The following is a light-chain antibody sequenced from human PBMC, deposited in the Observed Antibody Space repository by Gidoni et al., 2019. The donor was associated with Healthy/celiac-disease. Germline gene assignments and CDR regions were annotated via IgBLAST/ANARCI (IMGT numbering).Light chain of an antibody. CDR3: QQYNNWQGT. CDR2: GAS. Sequence: EIVMTQSPATLSVSPGERATLSCRASQSVSSNLAWYQQKPGQAPRLLIYGASTRATGIPARFSGSGSGTEFTLTISSLQSEDLAVYYCQQYNNWQGTFGQGTKVEIK. CDR1: QSVSSN. V-gene: IGKV3-15*01. J-gene: IGKJ1*01.